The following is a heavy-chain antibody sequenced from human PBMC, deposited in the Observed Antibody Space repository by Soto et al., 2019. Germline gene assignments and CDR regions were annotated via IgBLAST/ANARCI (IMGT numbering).Heavy chain of an antibody. CDR1: GFAFSDFY. V-gene: IGHV3-11*01. CDR3: VRDRYCSSSSCFTHGEHHFDY. CDR2: ISSPDSTV. D-gene: IGHD2-2*01. J-gene: IGHJ4*02. Sequence: QVQLVESGGGLVKPGRSLRLSCTASGFAFSDFYMRWIRQPPGKGLEWVSYISSPDSTVYYADSVRGRFTISRDNAKNSLHLQMNSLRAEDTAVYYCVRDRYCSSSSCFTHGEHHFDYWGQGTLVTVSS.